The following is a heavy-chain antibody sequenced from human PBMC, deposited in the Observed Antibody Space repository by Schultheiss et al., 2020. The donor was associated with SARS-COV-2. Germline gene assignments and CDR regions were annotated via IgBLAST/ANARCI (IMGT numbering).Heavy chain of an antibody. CDR1: GGSISSYY. V-gene: IGHV4-59*01. D-gene: IGHD2-15*01. J-gene: IGHJ5*02. CDR2: IYYSGST. CDR3: ARGVVEVRRWFDP. Sequence: SETLSLTCTVSGGSISSYYWSWIRQPPGKGLEWIGYIYYSGSTNYNPSLKSRVTISVDTSKNQFSLKLSSVTAADTAVYYCARGVVEVRRWFDPWGQGTLVTVSS.